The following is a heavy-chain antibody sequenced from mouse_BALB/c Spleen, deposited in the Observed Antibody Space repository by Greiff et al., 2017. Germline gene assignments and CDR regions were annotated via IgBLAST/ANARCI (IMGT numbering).Heavy chain of an antibody. D-gene: IGHD2-14*01. CDR3: ARNDYRYAGYYYAMDY. J-gene: IGHJ4*01. CDR2: IYPGGGYT. CDR1: GYTFTNYW. V-gene: IGHV1-63*02. Sequence: VQLQQSGAELVRPGTSVKISCKASGYTFTNYWLGWVKQRPGHGLEWIGDIYPGGGYTNYNEKFKGKATLTADTSSSTAYMQLSSLTSEDSAVYFCARNDYRYAGYYYAMDYWGQGTSVTVSS.